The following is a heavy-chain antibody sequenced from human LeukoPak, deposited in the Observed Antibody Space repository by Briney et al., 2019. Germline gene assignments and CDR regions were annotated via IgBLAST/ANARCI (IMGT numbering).Heavy chain of an antibody. V-gene: IGHV4-59*01. J-gene: IGHJ6*02. CDR1: GGSISSYY. D-gene: IGHD1-1*01. CDR2: ISYSGST. CDR3: ARASGYDVYYSGMDV. Sequence: SETLSLTCAVSGGSISSYYGSCGPGPPGKGRESRGDISYSGSTNYNPSLQSRVTISVDTSNNQFSLKLSSVTAADTAVYYCARASGYDVYYSGMDVWGRGTTVTVSS.